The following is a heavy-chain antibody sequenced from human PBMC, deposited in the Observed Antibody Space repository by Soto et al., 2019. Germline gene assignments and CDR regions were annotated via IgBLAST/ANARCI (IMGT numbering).Heavy chain of an antibody. CDR3: ASSHDTYDFWSGYPLVAFDY. D-gene: IGHD3-3*01. Sequence: SETLSLTCTVSGGSISSSSYYWGWIRQPPGKGLEWIGSIYYSGSTYYNPSLKSRVTISVDTSKNQFSLKLSSVTAADTAVYYCASSHDTYDFWSGYPLVAFDYWGQGTLVTVSS. CDR1: GGSISSSSYY. V-gene: IGHV4-39*01. J-gene: IGHJ4*02. CDR2: IYYSGST.